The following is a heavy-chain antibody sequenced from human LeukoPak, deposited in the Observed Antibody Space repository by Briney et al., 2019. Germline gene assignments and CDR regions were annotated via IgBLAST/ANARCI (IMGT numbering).Heavy chain of an antibody. CDR2: ISAYNGNT. D-gene: IGHD3-9*01. CDR1: GYTFFTYG. CDR3: ARGYYDILTGYYTSEYFQH. V-gene: IGHV1-18*01. J-gene: IGHJ1*01. Sequence: ASVKVSCKASGYTFFTYGINWVRQAPGQGLECMGWISAYNGNTKYAQKLQGRVTMTTDTSTTTAYMDLRSLRSDDTAVYYCARGYYDILTGYYTSEYFQHWGQGTLVTVSS.